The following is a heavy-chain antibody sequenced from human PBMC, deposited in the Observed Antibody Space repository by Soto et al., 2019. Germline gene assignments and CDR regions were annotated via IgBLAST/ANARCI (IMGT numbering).Heavy chain of an antibody. CDR2: IYYSGST. Sequence: SETLSLTCTVSGGSISSYYWSWIRQPPGKGLEWIGYIYYSGSTNYNPSLKSRVTISVDTSKNQFSLKLSSVTAADTAVYYCARDYGDYFDFWGQGTLVTVSS. J-gene: IGHJ4*02. D-gene: IGHD4-17*01. V-gene: IGHV4-59*01. CDR3: ARDYGDYFDF. CDR1: GGSISSYY.